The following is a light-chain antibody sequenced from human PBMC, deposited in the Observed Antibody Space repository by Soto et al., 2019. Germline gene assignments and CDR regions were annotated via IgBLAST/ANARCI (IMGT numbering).Light chain of an antibody. V-gene: IGLV2-8*01. J-gene: IGLJ2*01. CDR2: EVS. CDR3: SSYAGSNNVV. Sequence: QSALTQPPSASGSPGQSVTISCTGTSSDVGGYNYVSWYQQHPGKAPKLMIYEVSKRPSGVHDRFSGSKSGNTASLTVSGRQAEDEADYYCSSYAGSNNVVFGGGTKLTVL. CDR1: SSDVGGYNY.